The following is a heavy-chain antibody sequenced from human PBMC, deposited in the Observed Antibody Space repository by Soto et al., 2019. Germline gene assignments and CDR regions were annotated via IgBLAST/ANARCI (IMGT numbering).Heavy chain of an antibody. Sequence: GGSLRLSCAASGFSFSTYGMHWVRQAPGKGLEWVAIIFFDGTRPDYLDSVKGRFTISRDNSRGTLYLQMDNLTTEDTAVYYCLLCPSGYYDWYFDLWGRGTMVTVSS. CDR1: GFSFSTYG. J-gene: IGHJ2*01. D-gene: IGHD4-17*01. V-gene: IGHV3-33*01. CDR2: IFFDGTRP. CDR3: LLCPSGYYDWYFDL.